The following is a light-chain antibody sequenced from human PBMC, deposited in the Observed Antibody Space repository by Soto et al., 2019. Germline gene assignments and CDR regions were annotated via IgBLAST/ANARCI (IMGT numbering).Light chain of an antibody. CDR3: QQYENLPT. CDR2: DAS. V-gene: IGKV1-33*01. CDR1: QGISSY. Sequence: DIHMTQSPSSLSASGVGVVTGGFRASQGISSYLAWYQQKPGKAPKLLIYDASNLEAGVPSRFRGSGSGTDFTFTISRLQPEDIATYYCQQYENLPTFGQGTRLEIK. J-gene: IGKJ5*01.